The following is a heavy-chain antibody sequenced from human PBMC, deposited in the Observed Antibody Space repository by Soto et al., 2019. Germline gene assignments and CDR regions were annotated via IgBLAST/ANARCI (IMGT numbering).Heavy chain of an antibody. J-gene: IGHJ3*02. Sequence: GGSLRLSCAASGFTFSSYAMHWVRQAPGKGLEWVAVISYDGSNKYYADSVKGRFTISRDNSKNTLYLQMNSLRAEDTAVYYCARVNIAVAVFDAFDIWGQGTMVTVSS. V-gene: IGHV3-30-3*01. CDR1: GFTFSSYA. CDR2: ISYDGSNK. CDR3: ARVNIAVAVFDAFDI. D-gene: IGHD6-19*01.